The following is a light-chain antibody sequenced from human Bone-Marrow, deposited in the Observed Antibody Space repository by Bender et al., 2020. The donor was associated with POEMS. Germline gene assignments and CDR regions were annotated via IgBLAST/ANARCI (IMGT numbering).Light chain of an antibody. CDR2: DVN. CDR3: SSFTSRTTLV. J-gene: IGLJ2*01. V-gene: IGLV2-14*03. CDR1: SSDVGGYNY. Sequence: QSALTQPASVSGSPGQSITISCTGSSSDVGGYNYVSWYQQHPGQAPKLMIYDVNHRPSGVSYRFSGSKSGNTASLTISGLQAEDEADYYCSSFTSRTTLVFGGGTKLTVL.